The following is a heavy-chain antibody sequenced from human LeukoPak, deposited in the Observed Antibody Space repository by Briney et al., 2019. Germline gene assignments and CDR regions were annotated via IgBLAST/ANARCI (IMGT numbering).Heavy chain of an antibody. V-gene: IGHV3-48*03. D-gene: IGHD2-15*01. Sequence: GGSLRLSCAASGFTFSNHEMNWVRQAPGKGLEWISYILSSGSTMYYADSVKGRFTISRDNAKNSLYLQMNSLRAEDTAVYYCTRGGYCSGGTCYRSNAFDIWGQGTTVTVSS. J-gene: IGHJ3*02. CDR1: GFTFSNHE. CDR2: ILSSGSTM. CDR3: TRGGYCSGGTCYRSNAFDI.